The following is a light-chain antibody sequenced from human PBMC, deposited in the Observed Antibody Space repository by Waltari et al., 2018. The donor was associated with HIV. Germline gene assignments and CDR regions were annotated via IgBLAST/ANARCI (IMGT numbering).Light chain of an antibody. V-gene: IGKV3-20*01. CDR2: GAS. Sequence: EIVLTQPPGTLPLPSWERVTLSCRARERIDTTFLAWYQQKRGQAPRLLIFGASRRATGIPDRFSGSGSGTDFTLTIDRLDPEDFAVYYCQQYLGSPRTFGQGTKVEIK. CDR3: QQYLGSPRT. CDR1: ERIDTTF. J-gene: IGKJ1*01.